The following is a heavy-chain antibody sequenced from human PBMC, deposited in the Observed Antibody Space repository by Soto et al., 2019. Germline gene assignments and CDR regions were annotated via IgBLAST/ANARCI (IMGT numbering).Heavy chain of an antibody. CDR2: IREDGSEK. J-gene: IGHJ4*02. CDR3: ARGEYYYDGGY. V-gene: IGHV3-7*03. CDR1: GLTFSSYW. Sequence: EVQLVQSGGGLVQPGGSLRLSCVASGLTFSSYWMSWVRQAPGKGLEWVANIREDGSEKYYVDSVKCRFTISRDNAMNSLYLQMNSLRAEDTAVYYCARGEYYYDGGYWGQGTLVTVSS. D-gene: IGHD3-22*01.